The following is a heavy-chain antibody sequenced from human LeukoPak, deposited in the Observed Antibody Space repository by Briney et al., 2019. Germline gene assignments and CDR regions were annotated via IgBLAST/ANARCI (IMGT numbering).Heavy chain of an antibody. CDR2: IYYSGST. CDR3: ARGASANIFDY. V-gene: IGHV4-59*01. D-gene: IGHD6-13*01. Sequence: SETLSLTCIVSGGSISSYYWSWIRQPPGKGLEWIGYIYYSGSTNYNPSLKSRVTISVDTSKNQSSLKLSSVTAADTAVYYCARGASANIFDYWGQGTLVTVSS. CDR1: GGSISSYY. J-gene: IGHJ4*02.